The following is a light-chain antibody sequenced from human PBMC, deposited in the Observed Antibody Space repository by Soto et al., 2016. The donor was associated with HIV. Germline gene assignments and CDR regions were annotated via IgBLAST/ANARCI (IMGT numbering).Light chain of an antibody. J-gene: IGLJ2*01. CDR2: EDS. V-gene: IGLV3-21*03. Sequence: SYVVTQPPSVSVAPGKTARITCGGNNIGSKSVHWYQQKPGQAPVLVVYEDSDRPSGIPERFSGSNSGNTATLTISRVEAGDEADYYCQVWDSSSDHLVVFGGGTKLTVL. CDR1: NIGSKS. CDR3: QVWDSSSDHLVV.